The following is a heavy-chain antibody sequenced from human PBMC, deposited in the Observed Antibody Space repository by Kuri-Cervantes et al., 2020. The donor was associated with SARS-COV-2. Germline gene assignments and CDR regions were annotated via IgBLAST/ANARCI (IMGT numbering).Heavy chain of an antibody. CDR1: GFTFNSYE. V-gene: IGHV3-48*03. CDR3: AKDPTATTEYYYAMDV. Sequence: GGSLRLSCAAAGFTFNSYEMNWVRQAPGKGLEWLSYIGNTDSTTYYADSVKGLFTISRDNAKNLLYLQMNSLRAEDTAVYFCAKDPTATTEYYYAMDVWGQGTTVTVSS. D-gene: IGHD1-7*01. J-gene: IGHJ6*02. CDR2: IGNTDSTT.